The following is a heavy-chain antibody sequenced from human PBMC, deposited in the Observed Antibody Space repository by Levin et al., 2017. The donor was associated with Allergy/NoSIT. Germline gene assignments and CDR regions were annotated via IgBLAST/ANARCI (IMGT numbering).Heavy chain of an antibody. J-gene: IGHJ6*03. CDR1: GYTFKNYG. Sequence: VASVKVSCKASGYTFKNYGISWVRQAPGQGLEWMGWISTHNGNTNYAQSFQGRVTMTTDTSMSTADMELRSLISDDTAVYYCARFVVTPVSYFYMDVWGKGTTVTVSS. V-gene: IGHV1-18*01. CDR2: ISTHNGNT. CDR3: ARFVVTPVSYFYMDV. D-gene: IGHD2-2*01.